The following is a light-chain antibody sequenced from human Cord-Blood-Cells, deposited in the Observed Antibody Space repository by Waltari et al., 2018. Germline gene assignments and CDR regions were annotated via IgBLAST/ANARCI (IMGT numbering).Light chain of an antibody. CDR1: QSVSSY. CDR2: DAS. J-gene: IGKJ1*01. Sequence: EIVLTQSQATLSLSPGARATLSCRASQSVSSYLAWYQQKPGQAPRLLIYDASNRATGIPARFSGSGSGTDFTLTISSLEPEDFAVYYCQQRSNWPWTFGQGTKVEIK. CDR3: QQRSNWPWT. V-gene: IGKV3-11*01.